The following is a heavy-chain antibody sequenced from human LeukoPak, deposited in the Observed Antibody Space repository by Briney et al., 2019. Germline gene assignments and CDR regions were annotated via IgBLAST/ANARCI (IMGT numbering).Heavy chain of an antibody. Sequence: ASVKVSCKVSGYSFTAHFIHWVRQAPGQGLEWMGWIDPNSGGTNCAQKFQGRVTMTRVTSVSAVYMELSSLRSDDTAVYYCARGGGYSWFDYWGQGTLVTVSS. CDR2: IDPNSGGT. CDR1: GYSFTAHF. J-gene: IGHJ4*02. D-gene: IGHD5-18*01. CDR3: ARGGGYSWFDY. V-gene: IGHV1-2*02.